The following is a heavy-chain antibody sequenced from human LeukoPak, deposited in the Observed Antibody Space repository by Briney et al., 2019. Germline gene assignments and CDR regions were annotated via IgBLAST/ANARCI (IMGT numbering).Heavy chain of an antibody. V-gene: IGHV5-51*03. D-gene: IGHD3-3*01. CDR3: ARFRSGYSDY. Sequence: PGESLKISCKVSVTSVASYWIGWVRQMPGKGLEWMGIIDPSDSDTRYSPSFQGQITISADKSISTAYLQWSSLKASDTAIYYCARFRSGYSDYWGQGTLVTVSS. CDR1: VTSVASYW. J-gene: IGHJ4*02. CDR2: IDPSDSDT.